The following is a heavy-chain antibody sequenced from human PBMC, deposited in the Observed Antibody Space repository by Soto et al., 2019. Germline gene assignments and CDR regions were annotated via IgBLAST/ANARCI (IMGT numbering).Heavy chain of an antibody. J-gene: IGHJ4*02. CDR3: TKWMATSAWADY. CDR1: GFTFSTYA. Sequence: EVQLLESGGGLVQPGGSLRLSCAASGFTFSTYAMSWVRQAPGKGLEWVSAISESGGSTYYPDSVKGRFTISRDNLKNTACLQMISLRADGDTAMDYCTKWMATSAWADYWGQGTLVTVSS. D-gene: IGHD5-12*01. V-gene: IGHV3-23*01. CDR2: ISESGGST.